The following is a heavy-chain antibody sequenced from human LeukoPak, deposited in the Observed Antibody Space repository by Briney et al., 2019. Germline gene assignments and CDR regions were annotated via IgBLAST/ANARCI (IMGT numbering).Heavy chain of an antibody. D-gene: IGHD6-19*01. Sequence: ASVKVSCKAFGYIFTNYYLHWVRQAPGQGLEWMGIISPSGTYTKYAQKFQGRVTVTRDTSTSTVYMQVSSLKSEDTAVYYCARSVAPPASLVYWGQGTLVSVSS. CDR2: ISPSGTYT. J-gene: IGHJ4*02. V-gene: IGHV1-46*01. CDR3: ARSVAPPASLVY. CDR1: GYIFTNYY.